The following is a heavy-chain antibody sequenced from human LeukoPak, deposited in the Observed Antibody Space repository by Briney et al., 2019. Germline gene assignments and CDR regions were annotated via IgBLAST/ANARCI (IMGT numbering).Heavy chain of an antibody. D-gene: IGHD2-15*01. J-gene: IGHJ4*02. CDR1: GGSISSYY. CDR3: ARGPRYCSGGSCYSRAVY. V-gene: IGHV4-34*01. Sequence: PSETLSLTCTVSGGSISSYYWSWIRQPPGKGLEWIGEINHSGSTNYNPSLKSRVTISVDTSKNQFSLKLSSVTAADTAVYYCARGPRYCSGGSCYSRAVYWGQGTLVTVSS. CDR2: INHSGST.